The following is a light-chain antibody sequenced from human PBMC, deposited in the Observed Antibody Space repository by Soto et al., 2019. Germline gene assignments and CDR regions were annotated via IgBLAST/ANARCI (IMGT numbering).Light chain of an antibody. CDR1: SSDVGGYNY. CDR3: CSYAGSYRYV. J-gene: IGLJ1*01. CDR2: DVS. V-gene: IGLV2-11*01. Sequence: QSVLTQPRSVPGSPGQSVTISCTGTSSDVGGYNYVSWYQQHPGKAPKLMIYDVSKRPSGVPDRFSGSKSGNTASLTISGLQAEDEADYYCCSYAGSYRYVFGTGTKVTV.